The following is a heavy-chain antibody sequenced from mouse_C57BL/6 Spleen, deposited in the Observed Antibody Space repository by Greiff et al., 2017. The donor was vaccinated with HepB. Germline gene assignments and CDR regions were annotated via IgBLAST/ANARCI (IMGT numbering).Heavy chain of an antibody. Sequence: QVQLKQPGAELVNPGASVKLSCKASGYTFTSYWMHWVKQRPGQGLEWIGMIHPNSGSTNYNEKFKSKATLTVDKSSSTAYMQLSSLTSEDTAVYYCTRLGKAYWGQGTLVTVSA. CDR2: IHPNSGST. CDR1: GYTFTSYW. CDR3: TRLGKAY. D-gene: IGHD4-1*01. J-gene: IGHJ3*01. V-gene: IGHV1-64*01.